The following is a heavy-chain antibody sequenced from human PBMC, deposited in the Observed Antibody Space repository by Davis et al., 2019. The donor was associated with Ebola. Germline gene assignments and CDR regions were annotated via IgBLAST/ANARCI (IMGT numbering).Heavy chain of an antibody. Sequence: GESLMISCAASGFLSSSYAMSWVRQAPGKGLEWVSAISGSGGSTYYADSVKGRFTISRDNSKNTLYLQMNSLRAEDTAVYYCAKDGVATAEYLQHWGQGTLVTVSS. CDR1: GFLSSSYA. D-gene: IGHD5-12*01. V-gene: IGHV3-23*01. CDR2: ISGSGGST. CDR3: AKDGVATAEYLQH. J-gene: IGHJ1*01.